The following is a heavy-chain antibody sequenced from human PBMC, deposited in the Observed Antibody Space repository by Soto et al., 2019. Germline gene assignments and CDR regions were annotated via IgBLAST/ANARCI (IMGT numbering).Heavy chain of an antibody. Sequence: ASVKVSCKASGYTFTTYVIHWVRQAPGQRLEWMGWINAGNGNTKYSQKFQGRVTITRDTSASTAYMDLSSLRSEDTAVYNCARARRYCTNGVCSNDAFDIWGQGTMVTVSS. V-gene: IGHV1-3*01. D-gene: IGHD2-8*01. J-gene: IGHJ3*02. CDR1: GYTFTTYV. CDR3: ARARRYCTNGVCSNDAFDI. CDR2: INAGNGNT.